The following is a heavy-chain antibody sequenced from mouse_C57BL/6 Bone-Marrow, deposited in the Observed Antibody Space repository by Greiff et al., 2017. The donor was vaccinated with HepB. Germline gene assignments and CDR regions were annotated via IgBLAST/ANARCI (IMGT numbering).Heavy chain of an antibody. J-gene: IGHJ3*01. V-gene: IGHV1-50*01. CDR3: ARDDYGSSYEAY. Sequence: QVQLQQSGAEPVKPGASVKLSCKASGYTFTSYWMQWVKQRPGQGLEWIGEIDPSDSYTNYNQKFKGKATLTVDTSSSTAYMQLSSLTSEDSAVYYCARDDYGSSYEAYWGQGTLVTVSA. CDR2: IDPSDSYT. D-gene: IGHD1-1*01. CDR1: GYTFTSYW.